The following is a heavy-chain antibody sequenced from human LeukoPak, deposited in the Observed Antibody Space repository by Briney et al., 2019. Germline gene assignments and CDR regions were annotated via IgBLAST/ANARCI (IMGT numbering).Heavy chain of an antibody. CDR2: VNSDGGAT. Sequence: PGGSLRLSCAASGFTFSSYGMHWVRQAPGKGLVWVSRVNSDGGATTYADSVQGRFTISRDNAKNTIYLQMNSLRPEDTAVYYCARGARAWDFDYWGRGTPVTVSS. J-gene: IGHJ4*02. V-gene: IGHV3-74*01. D-gene: IGHD7-27*01. CDR1: GFTFSSYG. CDR3: ARGARAWDFDY.